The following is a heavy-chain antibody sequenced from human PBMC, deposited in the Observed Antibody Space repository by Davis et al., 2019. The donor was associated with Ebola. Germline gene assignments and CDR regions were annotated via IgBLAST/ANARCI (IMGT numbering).Heavy chain of an antibody. CDR2: INPNSGGT. CDR1: GYTFTGYY. Sequence: ASVKVSCKASGYTFTGYYMHWVRQAPGQGLEWMGWINPNSGGTNYAQKFQGRVTMTRDTSISTAYMELRSLRSDDTAVYYCARDAKESHYGMDVWGQGTMVTVSS. V-gene: IGHV1-2*02. CDR3: ARDAKESHYGMDV. J-gene: IGHJ6*02.